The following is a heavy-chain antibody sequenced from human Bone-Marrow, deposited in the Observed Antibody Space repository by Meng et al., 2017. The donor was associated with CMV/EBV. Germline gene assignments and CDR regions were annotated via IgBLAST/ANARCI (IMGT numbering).Heavy chain of an antibody. CDR2: IYYSGST. V-gene: IGHV4-39*01. J-gene: IGHJ4*02. Sequence: SETLSLTCTVSGGSISSSSYYWGWIRQPPGKGLEWIGSIYYSGSTYYNPSLKSRVTISVDTSKNQFSLKLSSVTAADTAVYYCARSGGSYAYWGQGNLVTVSS. D-gene: IGHD1-26*01. CDR1: GGSISSSSYY. CDR3: ARSGGSYAY.